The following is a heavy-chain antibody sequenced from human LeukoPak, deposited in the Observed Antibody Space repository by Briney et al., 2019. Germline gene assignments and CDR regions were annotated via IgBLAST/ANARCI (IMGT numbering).Heavy chain of an antibody. D-gene: IGHD4/OR15-4a*01. V-gene: IGHV4-59*01. CDR2: IYYSGST. CDR1: GGSISTYY. J-gene: IGHJ4*02. Sequence: PSETLSLTCTVSGGSISTYYWSWIRQPPGKGLEWIGYIYYSGSTNYNPSLKSRVTISVDTSKKQFSLKLSSVTAADTAVYYCARGSGFMVGSILDYWGQGTLVTVSS. CDR3: ARGSGFMVGSILDY.